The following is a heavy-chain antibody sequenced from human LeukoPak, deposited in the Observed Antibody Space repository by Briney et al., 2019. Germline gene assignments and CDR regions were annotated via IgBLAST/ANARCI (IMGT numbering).Heavy chain of an antibody. J-gene: IGHJ3*01. CDR1: GYTFTGYY. Sequence: WASVKVSCKASGYTFTGYYMHWVRQAPGQGLEWMGWISAYNGNTNYAQKLQGRVTMTTDTSTSTAYMELSSLRSEDTAVYYCAADCGGDGGPWGQGTMVTVSS. CDR2: ISAYNGNT. D-gene: IGHD2-21*02. CDR3: AADCGGDGGP. V-gene: IGHV1-18*04.